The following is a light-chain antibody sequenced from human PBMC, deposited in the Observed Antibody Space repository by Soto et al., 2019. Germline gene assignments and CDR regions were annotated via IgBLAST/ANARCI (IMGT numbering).Light chain of an antibody. V-gene: IGKV3-11*01. CDR3: QQYGSSPLIS. Sequence: EIVLTQSPATLSLSPGGRATLSCRASQSVSSYLAWYQQKPGQAPRLLISDASNRATGIPARFSGSGSGTDFTLTISSLEPEDFAVYYCQQYGSSPLISFGQGTRLEI. CDR1: QSVSSY. J-gene: IGKJ5*01. CDR2: DAS.